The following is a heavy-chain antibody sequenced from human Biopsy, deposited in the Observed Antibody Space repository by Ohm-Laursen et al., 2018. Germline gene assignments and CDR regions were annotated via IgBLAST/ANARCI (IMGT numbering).Heavy chain of an antibody. V-gene: IGHV3-9*01. CDR1: GFIFDDYD. CDR3: VKDRGGARASFHY. D-gene: IGHD3-16*01. CDR2: INRDSDTA. Sequence: SLRLSCAATGFIFDDYDMHWVRQAPGKGLEWVSRINRDSDTADYVDSVRGRFTMSRDNARKTLFLQMNSLRPEDTALYYCVKDRGGARASFHYWGQGIRVAVSS. J-gene: IGHJ4*02.